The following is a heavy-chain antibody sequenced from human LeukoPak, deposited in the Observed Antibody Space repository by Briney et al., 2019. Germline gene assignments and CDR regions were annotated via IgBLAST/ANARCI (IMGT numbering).Heavy chain of an antibody. D-gene: IGHD3-16*01. J-gene: IGHJ4*02. CDR1: GYTLTELS. Sequence: ASVKVSCKVSGYTLTELSMHWVRQAPGKGLEWMGGFDPEDGETIYAQKFQGRVTMTEDTSTDTAYMELSSLRSEDTAVYYCATEFTLAYDYVWGSGKYWGQGTLVIVSS. CDR2: FDPEDGET. CDR3: ATEFTLAYDYVWGSGKY. V-gene: IGHV1-24*01.